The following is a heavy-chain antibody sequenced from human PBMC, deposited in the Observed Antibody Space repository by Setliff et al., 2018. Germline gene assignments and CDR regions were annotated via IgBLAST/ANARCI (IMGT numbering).Heavy chain of an antibody. Sequence: GESLKISCKTSGFSFTTNWIVWVRQMPGKGLEWVGIIYPGDSDTRYSPSLQGQVTISADKSITTAYLQWSSLRASDTAMYYCARHFGFSAGWYADYWGQGTLVTVS. J-gene: IGHJ4*02. CDR1: GFSFTTNW. D-gene: IGHD6-19*01. CDR2: IYPGDSDT. V-gene: IGHV5-51*01. CDR3: ARHFGFSAGWYADY.